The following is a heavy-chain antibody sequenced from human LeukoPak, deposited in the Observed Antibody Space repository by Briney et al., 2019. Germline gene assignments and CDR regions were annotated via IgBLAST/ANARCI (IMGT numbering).Heavy chain of an antibody. V-gene: IGHV4-59*08. D-gene: IGHD6-13*01. Sequence: PSETLSLTCAVYGGSFSGYYWSWIRQPPGKGLEWIGYIYYSGSTNYNPSLKSRVTISVDTSKNQFSLKLSSVTAADTAVYYCARWSGQQLVLDYWGQGTLVTVSS. CDR2: IYYSGST. J-gene: IGHJ4*02. CDR3: ARWSGQQLVLDY. CDR1: GGSFSGYY.